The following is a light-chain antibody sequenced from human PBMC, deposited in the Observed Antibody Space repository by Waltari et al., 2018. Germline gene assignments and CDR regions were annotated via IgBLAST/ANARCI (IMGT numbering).Light chain of an antibody. CDR1: TSNIANTA. CDR3: SVWDDSLNGQV. Sequence: QSVLTQPPSVSEAPSQRVTLSCSGSTSNIANTAVNCYQQLPGKATKLLIYYDELLPSGVSDRFSASKSGTSASLAISGLQSEDEADYYCSVWDDSLNGQVFGGGTKLTVL. V-gene: IGLV1-36*01. J-gene: IGLJ2*01. CDR2: YDE.